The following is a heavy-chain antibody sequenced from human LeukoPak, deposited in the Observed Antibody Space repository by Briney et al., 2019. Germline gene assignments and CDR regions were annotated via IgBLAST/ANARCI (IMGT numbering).Heavy chain of an antibody. J-gene: IGHJ6*03. Sequence: GASVKVSCKASGYTFTSYGISWVRQAPGQGLEWMGWISAYNGNTNYAQKLQGRVTMTTDTSTSTAYMELRSLRSDDTAVYYCARVIGFWSGTPYYYCMDVWGKGTTVTVSS. V-gene: IGHV1-18*01. CDR2: ISAYNGNT. CDR1: GYTFTSYG. CDR3: ARVIGFWSGTPYYYCMDV. D-gene: IGHD3-3*01.